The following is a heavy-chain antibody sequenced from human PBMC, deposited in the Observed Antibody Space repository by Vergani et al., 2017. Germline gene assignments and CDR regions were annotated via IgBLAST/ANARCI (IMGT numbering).Heavy chain of an antibody. J-gene: IGHJ4*02. V-gene: IGHV4-34*01. Sequence: QVQLQQWGAGLLKPSETLSLTCAVYGGSFSGYYWSWIRQPPGKGLEWIGEINHSGSTNYNPSLKSRVTISVDTSKNQFSLKLSSVTAADTAVYYCARDGRFGDEAIGGVDYWGQGTLVTVSS. CDR1: GGSFSGYY. CDR3: ARDGRFGDEAIGGVDY. CDR2: INHSGST. D-gene: IGHD3-10*01.